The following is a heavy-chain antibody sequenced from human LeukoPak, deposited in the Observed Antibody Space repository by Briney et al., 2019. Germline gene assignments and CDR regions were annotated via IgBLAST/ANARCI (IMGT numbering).Heavy chain of an antibody. CDR1: GGTFSSYA. CDR3: ARGTTVVEAYGMDV. D-gene: IGHD4-23*01. Sequence: ASVKVSCKASGGTFSSYAISWVRQAPGQGLEWMGRIIPIFGIANYAQKFQGRVTITADKSTSTAYMELSSLRSEGTAVYYCARGTTVVEAYGMDVWGQGTTVTVSS. V-gene: IGHV1-69*04. J-gene: IGHJ6*02. CDR2: IIPIFGIA.